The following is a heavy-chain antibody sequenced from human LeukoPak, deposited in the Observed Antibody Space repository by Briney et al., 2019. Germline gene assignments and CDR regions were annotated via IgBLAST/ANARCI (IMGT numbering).Heavy chain of an antibody. J-gene: IGHJ4*02. CDR2: ISGSGGST. D-gene: IGHD5-18*01. V-gene: IGHV3-23*01. CDR3: AKDAVDTAMVRRLNY. Sequence: GGTLRLSCAASGFTFSSYGMSWVRQAPGKGLEWVSAISGSGGSTYYADSVRGRFTISRDNSKNTLYLQMNSLRAEDTAVYYCAKDAVDTAMVRRLNYWGQGTLVTVSS. CDR1: GFTFSSYG.